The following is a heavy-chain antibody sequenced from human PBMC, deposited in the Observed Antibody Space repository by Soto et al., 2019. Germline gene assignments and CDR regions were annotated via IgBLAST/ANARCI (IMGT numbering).Heavy chain of an antibody. J-gene: IGHJ5*02. V-gene: IGHV1-69*06. CDR3: ARDLGIAAAGTGRWSLNWFDP. Sequence: SVKVSCKASGGTFSSYAISWVRQAPGQGLEWMGGIIPIFGTANYAQKFQGRVTITADKSTSTAYMELCSLRSEDTAVYYCARDLGIAAAGTGRWSLNWFDPWGQGTLVTVSS. CDR1: GGTFSSYA. CDR2: IIPIFGTA. D-gene: IGHD6-13*01.